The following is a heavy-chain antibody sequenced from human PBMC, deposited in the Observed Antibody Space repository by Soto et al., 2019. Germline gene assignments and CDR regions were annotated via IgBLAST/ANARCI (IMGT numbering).Heavy chain of an antibody. Sequence: QVQLVQSGAEVKKPGSSVKVSCKASGGTFSSYAISWVRQAPGQGLEWMGGIIPIFGTANYAQKFQGRVTITADKSTSTAYMELSSLRSEDTAVYYCARDYYGSGSYYNRGLFDYWGQGTLVTVSS. J-gene: IGHJ4*02. CDR3: ARDYYGSGSYYNRGLFDY. D-gene: IGHD3-10*01. CDR1: GGTFSSYA. V-gene: IGHV1-69*06. CDR2: IIPIFGTA.